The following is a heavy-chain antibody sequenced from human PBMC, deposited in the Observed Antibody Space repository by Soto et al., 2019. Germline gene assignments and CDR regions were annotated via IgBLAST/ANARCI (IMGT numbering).Heavy chain of an antibody. Sequence: SETLSLTCTVSGAAISGFYWSWIRKAAGKGLEWIWRIYATGTTDYNPSLKSRVMMSVDTSKKKFSMKLRSVTAAYTAVYYCVRDGTKTLRDWFDPWGQGISVTVSS. D-gene: IGHD1-1*01. J-gene: IGHJ5*02. CDR3: VRDGTKTLRDWFDP. V-gene: IGHV4-4*07. CDR1: GAAISGFY. CDR2: IYATGTT.